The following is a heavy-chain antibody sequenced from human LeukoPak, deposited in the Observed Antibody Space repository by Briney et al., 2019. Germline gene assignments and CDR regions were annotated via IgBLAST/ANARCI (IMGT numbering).Heavy chain of an antibody. Sequence: GASVKVSCKASGYTFTGYYMHWVRQAPGQGLEWMGWINPNSGGTNYAQKFQGRVTMTRDTSTSTAYMELSRLRSDDTAVYYCARDVEVPAAPHRGLFDPWGQGTLVTVSS. V-gene: IGHV1-2*02. CDR2: INPNSGGT. CDR3: ARDVEVPAAPHRGLFDP. D-gene: IGHD2-2*01. CDR1: GYTFTGYY. J-gene: IGHJ5*02.